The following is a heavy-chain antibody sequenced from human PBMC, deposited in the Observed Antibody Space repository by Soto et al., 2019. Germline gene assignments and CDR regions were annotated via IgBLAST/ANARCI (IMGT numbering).Heavy chain of an antibody. J-gene: IGHJ6*02. Sequence: ESGGGVVQPGRSLRLSCAASGFTFSSYGMHWVRQAPGKGLEWVAVISYDGSNKYYADSVKGRFTISRDNSKNTLYLQMNGLRAEDTAVYYCANEGGYCSGGSCSGGGYYGMDVWGQGTTVTVSS. CDR3: ANEGGYCSGGSCSGGGYYGMDV. CDR2: ISYDGSNK. V-gene: IGHV3-30*18. D-gene: IGHD2-15*01. CDR1: GFTFSSYG.